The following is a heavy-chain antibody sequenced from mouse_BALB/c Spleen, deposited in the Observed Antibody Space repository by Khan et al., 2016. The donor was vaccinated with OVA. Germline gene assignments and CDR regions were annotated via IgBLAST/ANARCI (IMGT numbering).Heavy chain of an antibody. J-gene: IGHJ2*01. V-gene: IGHV3-2*02. CDR3: ARTARIKY. CDR1: GYSITSGYG. CDR2: ISYSGST. Sequence: EVQLQESGPGLVKPSQSLSLTCTVTGYSITSGYGWNWIRQFPGNKLEWMGYISYSGSTNYNPSLKSRTTITRDTSKNQFFLQLNSVTTEDTATYYCARTARIKYWGQGTTLTVSS. D-gene: IGHD1-2*01.